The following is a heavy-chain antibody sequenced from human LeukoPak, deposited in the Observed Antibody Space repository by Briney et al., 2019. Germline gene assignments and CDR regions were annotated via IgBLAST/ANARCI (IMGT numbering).Heavy chain of an antibody. J-gene: IGHJ5*02. CDR3: ARDTSIAAAGLLINWFDP. Sequence: PGGSLRLSCAASGFTFSSYGMHWVRQAPGKGLEWVAFIRYDGSNKYYADSVKGRFTISRDNAKNSLYLQMNSLRAEDTAVYYCARDTSIAAAGLLINWFDPWGQGTLVTVSS. V-gene: IGHV3-30*02. CDR1: GFTFSSYG. CDR2: IRYDGSNK. D-gene: IGHD6-13*01.